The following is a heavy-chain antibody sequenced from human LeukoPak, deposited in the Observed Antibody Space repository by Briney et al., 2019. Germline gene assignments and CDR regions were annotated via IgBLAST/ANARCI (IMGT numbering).Heavy chain of an antibody. Sequence: GGSLRLSCVVSGFTFNNYGMNWVRQAPGKGLDWVSYISASRNSISYADSVKGRFTISRDDPKNTLYLQMKNLRAEDTAVYYCAKDGAWLRFDDWGQGILVTVSS. J-gene: IGHJ4*02. CDR3: AKDGAWLRFDD. CDR1: GFTFNNYG. V-gene: IGHV3-48*01. CDR2: ISASRNSI. D-gene: IGHD3-22*01.